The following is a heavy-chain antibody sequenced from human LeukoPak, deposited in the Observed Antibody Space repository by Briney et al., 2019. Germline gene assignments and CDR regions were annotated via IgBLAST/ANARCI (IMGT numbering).Heavy chain of an antibody. V-gene: IGHV4-39*07. CDR2: IYSSGST. CDR3: AIQWGYGGYDY. CDR1: GVSISSGSNY. D-gene: IGHD5-12*01. J-gene: IGHJ4*02. Sequence: SETPSLTCSVSGVSISSGSNYWGWIRQPPGKTLEWIGSIYSSGSTHYNPSLKSRVIILIDTAKNHFSLNLSSVTAADTAVYYCAIQWGYGGYDYWGQGTLVTVSS.